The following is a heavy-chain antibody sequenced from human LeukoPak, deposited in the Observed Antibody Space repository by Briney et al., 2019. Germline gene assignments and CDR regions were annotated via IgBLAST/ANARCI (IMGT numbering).Heavy chain of an antibody. D-gene: IGHD4-17*01. J-gene: IGHJ4*02. CDR3: ASLGYGDLGY. CDR2: IYYSGST. CDR1: GGSISSSSYY. V-gene: IGHV4-39*01. Sequence: SETLSLTCTVSGGSISSSSYYWGWIRQPPGKGLEWIGSIYYSGSTYYNPSLKSRVTISVDTSKNQFSLKLSSVTAADTAVYYCASLGYGDLGYWGQGTLATVSS.